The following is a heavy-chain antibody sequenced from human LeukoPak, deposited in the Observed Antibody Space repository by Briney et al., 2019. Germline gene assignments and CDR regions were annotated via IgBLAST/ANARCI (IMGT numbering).Heavy chain of an antibody. CDR1: GYTFTSYG. V-gene: IGHV1-18*01. CDR3: AREEQINYYDSSGYYRY. Sequence: GASVKVSCKASGYTFTSYGISWVRQAPGQGLEWMGWISAYNGNTNYAQKLQGRVTMTTDTSTSTAYMELRSLRSDDTAVYYCAREEQINYYDSSGYYRYWGQGTLVTVSS. D-gene: IGHD3-22*01. CDR2: ISAYNGNT. J-gene: IGHJ4*02.